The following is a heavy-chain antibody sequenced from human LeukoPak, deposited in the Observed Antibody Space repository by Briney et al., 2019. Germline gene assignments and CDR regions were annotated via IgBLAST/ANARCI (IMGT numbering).Heavy chain of an antibody. CDR1: GFTFSNFW. V-gene: IGHV3-74*01. D-gene: IGHD3-16*02. CDR2: IYGDGSFT. Sequence: PGGSLRLSCAASGFTFSNFWMHWVRQAPGKGLVWVALIYGDGSFTRYADSVKGRFTISRDNAKNTVYLQMNSLRVEDTAVYYCAKSLYGGCDYWGQGTVVTVSS. CDR3: AKSLYGGCDY. J-gene: IGHJ4*02.